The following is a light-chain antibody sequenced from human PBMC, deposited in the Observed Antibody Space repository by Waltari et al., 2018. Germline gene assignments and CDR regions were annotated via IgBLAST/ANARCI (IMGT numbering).Light chain of an antibody. CDR3: GTWDSSLSGAV. CDR2: EDT. Sequence: QSVLTQPPSVSAAPGQRVTISSPGGRSNTGNNYVSWYRQFPGTAPKLLIYEDTERPSGIAGRFSGSKSGTSATLDITGLQAGDEADYYCGTWDSSLSGAVFGGGTHLTVL. CDR1: RSNTGNNY. J-gene: IGLJ7*01. V-gene: IGLV1-51*02.